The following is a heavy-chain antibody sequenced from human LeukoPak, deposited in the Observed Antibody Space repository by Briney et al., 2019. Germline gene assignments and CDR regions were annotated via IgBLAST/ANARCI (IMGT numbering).Heavy chain of an antibody. V-gene: IGHV1-69*04. CDR3: ARAGSKIAAAGRWYYFDY. J-gene: IGHJ4*02. Sequence: SVKVSCKASGGTFSSYAISWVRQAPGQGGEWMGRIIPILGIANYAQKFQGRVTITADKSTSTAYMELSSLRSEDTAVYYCARAGSKIAAAGRWYYFDYWGQGTLVTVSS. D-gene: IGHD6-13*01. CDR1: GGTFSSYA. CDR2: IIPILGIA.